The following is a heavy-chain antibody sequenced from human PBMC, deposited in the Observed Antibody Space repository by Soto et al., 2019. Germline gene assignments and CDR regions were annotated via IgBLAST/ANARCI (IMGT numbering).Heavy chain of an antibody. CDR1: GFTFSSYG. CDR2: IWYDGSNK. V-gene: IGHV3-33*01. D-gene: IGHD2-21*01. CDR3: ARNNKLGWYASAFDI. Sequence: QVQLVESGGGVVQPGRSLRLSCAASGFTFSSYGMHWVRQAPGKGLEWVAVIWYDGSNKYYADSVKGRFTISRDNSKNTLYLQMISLRAEDTAVYYCARNNKLGWYASAFDIWGQGTMVTVSS. J-gene: IGHJ3*02.